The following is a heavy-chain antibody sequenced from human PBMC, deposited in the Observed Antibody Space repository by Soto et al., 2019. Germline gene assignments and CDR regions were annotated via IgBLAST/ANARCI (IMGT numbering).Heavy chain of an antibody. CDR1: GYTFTDFY. J-gene: IGHJ5*02. V-gene: IGHV1-2*02. Sequence: QEQLVQSGTEVKKPGDSVTVSCKSSGYTFTDFYLHWLRQAPGQGLEWVGWINPKTGDTKSSQKFQGRVTMSRDTSVSTAYIDLTSLTSDDTAMYYCATGTNGTTGWYHPWGQGTRVTVSS. D-gene: IGHD1-1*01. CDR2: INPKTGDT. CDR3: ATGTNGTTGWYHP.